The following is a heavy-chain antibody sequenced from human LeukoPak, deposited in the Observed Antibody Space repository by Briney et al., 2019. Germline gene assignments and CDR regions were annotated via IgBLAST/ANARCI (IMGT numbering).Heavy chain of an antibody. CDR1: GFTFSSYA. Sequence: GGSLRLSCAASGFTFSSYAMSWVRQAPGKGLEWVSAISGSGGSTYYADSVKGRFTISRDNSKNTLYLQMNSLRAEDTAVYYCAKLLVGKQLPTGSFDYWGQGTLVTVSS. CDR3: AKLLVGKQLPTGSFDY. J-gene: IGHJ4*02. V-gene: IGHV3-23*01. D-gene: IGHD6-13*01. CDR2: ISGSGGST.